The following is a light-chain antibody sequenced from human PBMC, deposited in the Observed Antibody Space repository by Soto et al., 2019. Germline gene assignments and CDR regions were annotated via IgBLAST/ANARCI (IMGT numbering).Light chain of an antibody. CDR3: LQDSKYPRT. CDR2: AAS. Sequence: AIQMTQSPSSLSASVGDRVTITCRASQGIRNELGWYQQRPGKAPKLLIYAASTLESGVPSRFSASGSGTDFILTISSLRPEDFASYYCLQDSKYPRTFGQGRKVEIK. CDR1: QGIRNE. V-gene: IGKV1-6*01. J-gene: IGKJ1*01.